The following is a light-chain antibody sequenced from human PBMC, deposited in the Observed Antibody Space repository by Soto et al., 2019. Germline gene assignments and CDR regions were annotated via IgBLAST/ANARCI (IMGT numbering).Light chain of an antibody. V-gene: IGLV2-14*01. CDR1: SSDVGDYNF. Sequence: LTHPASVSGSPGQSITISCTGTSSDVGDYNFVSWYQQHPGKAPKLMIYEVSHRPSGVSNRFSGSKSGNKASLTISGLQADDEADYYCNSYTSSNTLYVFGTGTKVTV. J-gene: IGLJ1*01. CDR2: EVS. CDR3: NSYTSSNTLYV.